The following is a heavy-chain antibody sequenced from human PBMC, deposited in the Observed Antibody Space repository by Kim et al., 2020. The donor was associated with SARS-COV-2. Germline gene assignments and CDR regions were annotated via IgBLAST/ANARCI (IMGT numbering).Heavy chain of an antibody. Sequence: SETLSLTCAVYGGSFSGYYWSWIRQPPGKGLEWIGEINHSGSTNYNPSLKSRVTISVDTSKNQFSLKLSSVTAADTAVYYCARGWSGNSYGYDYWGQGTLVTVSS. J-gene: IGHJ4*02. D-gene: IGHD5-18*01. CDR3: ARGWSGNSYGYDY. CDR1: GGSFSGYY. V-gene: IGHV4-34*01. CDR2: INHSGST.